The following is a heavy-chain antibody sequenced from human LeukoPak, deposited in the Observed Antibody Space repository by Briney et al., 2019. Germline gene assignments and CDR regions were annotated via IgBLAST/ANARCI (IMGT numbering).Heavy chain of an antibody. Sequence: PTQTLSLTCTVSGGSISSGSYDWRWIRQPDGKGLEWIGRIYTSGSTNYNPSVKSRFTKTVDRSKNTFSLKLSSVTAADTAVYYCARSSPVGATFYFDYWGQGTLVTVSS. J-gene: IGHJ4*02. CDR2: IYTSGST. CDR1: GGSISSGSYD. V-gene: IGHV4-61*02. CDR3: ARSSPVGATFYFDY. D-gene: IGHD1-26*01.